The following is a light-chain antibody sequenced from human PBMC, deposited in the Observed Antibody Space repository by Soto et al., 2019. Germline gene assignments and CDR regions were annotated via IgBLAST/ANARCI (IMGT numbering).Light chain of an antibody. J-gene: IGKJ1*01. CDR1: QSISSW. Sequence: DIQMTQSPSXLSASVGDRVTITCRASQSISSWLAWYQQKPGKAPKLLIYDASSLESGVPSRFSGSGSGTEFTLTISSLQPDDFATYYCQQYNSYSTWTFGQGTKVEIK. V-gene: IGKV1-5*01. CDR3: QQYNSYSTWT. CDR2: DAS.